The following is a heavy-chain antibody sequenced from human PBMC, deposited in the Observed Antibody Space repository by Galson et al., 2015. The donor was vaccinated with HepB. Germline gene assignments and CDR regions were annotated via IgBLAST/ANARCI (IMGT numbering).Heavy chain of an antibody. CDR1: GYTFISYG. D-gene: IGHD5-18*01. J-gene: IGHJ3*02. CDR3: ARNSRGYSYGSDVFDI. CDR2: ISAFNGNT. Sequence: SVKVSCKASGYTFISYGITWVRQAPGQGLEWMGWISAFNGNTNYAQKLQGRVTMTTDTSTSTAYMELRSLRSDDTAVYYCARNSRGYSYGSDVFDIWGQGTMVTVSS. V-gene: IGHV1-18*01.